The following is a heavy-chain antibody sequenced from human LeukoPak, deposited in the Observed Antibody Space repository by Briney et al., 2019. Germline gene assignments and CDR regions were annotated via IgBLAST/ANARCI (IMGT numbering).Heavy chain of an antibody. Sequence: ASVKVSCKASGYTFTGYCMHWVRQAPGQGLEWMGRINPNSGGTNYAQKFQGRVTMTRDTSISTAYMELSRLRSDDTAVYYCASRPYYYDSSGYYRDAFDIWGQGTMVTVSS. CDR2: INPNSGGT. D-gene: IGHD3-22*01. J-gene: IGHJ3*02. CDR3: ASRPYYYDSSGYYRDAFDI. CDR1: GYTFTGYC. V-gene: IGHV1-2*06.